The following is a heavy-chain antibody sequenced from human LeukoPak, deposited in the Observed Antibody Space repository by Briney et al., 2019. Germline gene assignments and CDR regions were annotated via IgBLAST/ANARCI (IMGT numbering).Heavy chain of an antibody. D-gene: IGHD1-26*01. CDR2: IKKKTEGGTT. CDR3: TTAVGGTEDFDY. Sequence: GGSLRLSCAASGLTFRNAWMSWVRQAPGKGLEWVGRIKKKTEGGTTVYAAPVKGRFTISRDDSKNTLYLQMNSLKTEDTAVYYCTTAVGGTEDFDYWGQGTLVTVSS. V-gene: IGHV3-15*01. CDR1: GLTFRNAW. J-gene: IGHJ4*02.